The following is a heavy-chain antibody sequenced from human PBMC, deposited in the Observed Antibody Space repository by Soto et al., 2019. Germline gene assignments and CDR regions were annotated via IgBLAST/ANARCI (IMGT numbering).Heavy chain of an antibody. J-gene: IGHJ4*02. CDR3: ARASITIFGVVTRPFDY. V-gene: IGHV4-34*01. CDR1: GGSFSGYY. Sequence: ETLSLTCAVYGGSFSGYYWSWIRQPPGKGLEWIGEINHSGSTNYNPSLKSRVTISVDTSKNLFSLKLISVTAADTAVCYCARASITIFGVVTRPFDYWGQGTLVTVSS. D-gene: IGHD3-3*01. CDR2: INHSGST.